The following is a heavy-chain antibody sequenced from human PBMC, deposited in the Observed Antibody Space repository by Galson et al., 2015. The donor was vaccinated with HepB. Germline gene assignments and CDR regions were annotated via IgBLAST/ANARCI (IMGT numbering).Heavy chain of an antibody. V-gene: IGHV3-15*01. CDR3: TTQGNYYGTGSRDY. J-gene: IGHJ4*02. CDR1: GFTFSNAW. Sequence: SLRLSCAASGFTFSNAWMSWVRQAPGKGLEWVGRIKSKTDGGTTDYAAPVKGRFTISRDDSKNTLYLQMNSLKTEDTAVYYCTTQGNYYGTGSRDYWGQGTLVTVSS. CDR2: IKSKTDGGTT. D-gene: IGHD3-10*01.